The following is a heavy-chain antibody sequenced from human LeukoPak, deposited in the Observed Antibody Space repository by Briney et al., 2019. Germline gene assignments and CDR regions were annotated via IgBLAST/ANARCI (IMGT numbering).Heavy chain of an antibody. CDR2: IWYDGSNK. J-gene: IGHJ4*02. CDR1: GFTFSSYG. V-gene: IGHV3-33*06. D-gene: IGHD6-13*01. Sequence: GGSLRLSCAASGFTFSSYGMHWVRQAPGKGLEWVAVIWYDGSNKYYADSVKGRFPISRDNSKNTLYLQMNSLRAEDTAVYYCAKDRYSSSWSWIDYWGQGTLVTVSS. CDR3: AKDRYSSSWSWIDY.